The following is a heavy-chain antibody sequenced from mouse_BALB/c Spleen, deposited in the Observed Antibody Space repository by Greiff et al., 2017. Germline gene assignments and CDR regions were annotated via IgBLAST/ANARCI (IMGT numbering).Heavy chain of an antibody. Sequence: QVQLQQSGAELMKPGASVKITCKATGYTFSSYWIEWVKQRPGHGLEWIGEILPGSGSTNYNEKFKGKATFTADTSSNTAYMQLSSLTSEDSAVYYCARVHYRYDGRYFDVWGAGTTVTVSS. V-gene: IGHV1-9*01. CDR2: ILPGSGST. J-gene: IGHJ1*01. CDR3: ARVHYRYDGRYFDV. CDR1: GYTFSSYW. D-gene: IGHD2-14*01.